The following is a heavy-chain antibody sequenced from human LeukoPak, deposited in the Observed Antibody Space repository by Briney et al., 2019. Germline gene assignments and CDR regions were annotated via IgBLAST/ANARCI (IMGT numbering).Heavy chain of an antibody. D-gene: IGHD6-25*01. CDR1: GYTLTSYG. CDR2: ISAYNGNT. V-gene: IGHV1-18*03. CDR3: ARDDVERPYYMDV. J-gene: IGHJ6*03. Sequence: ASVKVSCKASGYTLTSYGISWVRQAPGQGLEWMGWISAYNGNTNYAQKLQGRVTMTTDTSTSTAYMDLRSLRSDDMAVYYCARDDVERPYYMDVWGKGTTVTVSS.